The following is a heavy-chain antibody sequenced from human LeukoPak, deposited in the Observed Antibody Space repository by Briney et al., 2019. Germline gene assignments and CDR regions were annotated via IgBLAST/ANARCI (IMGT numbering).Heavy chain of an antibody. CDR2: IKQDGSEK. J-gene: IGHJ4*02. D-gene: IGHD1-7*01. V-gene: IGHV3-7*01. Sequence: GGSLRLSCAASGFTFSSYGMHWVRQAPGKGLEWVANIKQDGSEKYYVDSVKGRFTISRDNAKNSLYLQMNSLRAEDTAVYYCARVWGSITGTTGSFDYWGQGTLVTVSS. CDR3: ARVWGSITGTTGSFDY. CDR1: GFTFSSYG.